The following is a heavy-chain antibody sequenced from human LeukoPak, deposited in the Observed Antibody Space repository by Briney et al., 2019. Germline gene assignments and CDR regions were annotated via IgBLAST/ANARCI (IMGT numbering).Heavy chain of an antibody. Sequence: SETLSLTCTVSGGSISSGDYYWSWIRQPPGKGLEWIGYIYYSGSTYYNPSLKSRVTISVDTSKNQFSLKLSSVTAADTAVYYCARDQYCRSTSCYKGGYFDYWGQGTLVTVSS. CDR3: ARDQYCRSTSCYKGGYFDY. J-gene: IGHJ4*02. CDR1: GGSISSGDYY. D-gene: IGHD2-2*02. CDR2: IYYSGST. V-gene: IGHV4-30-4*08.